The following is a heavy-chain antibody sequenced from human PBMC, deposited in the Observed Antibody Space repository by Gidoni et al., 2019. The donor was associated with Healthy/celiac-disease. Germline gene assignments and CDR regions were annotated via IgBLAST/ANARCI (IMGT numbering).Heavy chain of an antibody. Sequence: QVQLVESGGGVVQPGRSLRLSCAASGFTFSSYGMHWVRQAPGKGLEWVAVIWYDGSNKYYADSVKGRFTISRDNSKNTLYLQMNSLRAEDTAVYYCARDTRFLEWLLSYYYYYGMDVWGQGTTVTVSS. D-gene: IGHD3-3*01. J-gene: IGHJ6*02. CDR3: ARDTRFLEWLLSYYYYYGMDV. CDR2: IWYDGSNK. CDR1: GFTFSSYG. V-gene: IGHV3-33*01.